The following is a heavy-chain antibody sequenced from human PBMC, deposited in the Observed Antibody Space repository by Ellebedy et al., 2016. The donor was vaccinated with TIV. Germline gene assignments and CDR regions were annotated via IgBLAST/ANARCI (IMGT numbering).Heavy chain of an antibody. CDR3: ADDPWGVGPAFDI. D-gene: IGHD1-26*01. V-gene: IGHV3-23*01. CDR2: ISDSGSST. J-gene: IGHJ3*02. CDR1: GLTFSNNA. Sequence: PGGSLRLSCAASGLTFSNNAMSWVRQAPGKGLAWVSGISDSGSSTYYADSVKGRFTISRDNSKNTLYLRMDSLRVEDTAIYYCADDPWGVGPAFDIWGQGTMVTVSS.